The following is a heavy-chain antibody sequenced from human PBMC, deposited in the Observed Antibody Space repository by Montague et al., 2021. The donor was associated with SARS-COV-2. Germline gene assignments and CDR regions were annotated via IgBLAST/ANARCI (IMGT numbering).Heavy chain of an antibody. CDR2: IYHTGST. V-gene: IGHV4-34*01. CDR1: GESFSGHY. Sequence: SETLSLTCAVYGESFSGHYWTWIRQPPGKGLEWIGEIYHTGSTNYNPSLKSRVTISVDTSKNQFSLKLRSVTAADTAVCYCARGRIELSMIVVVMTGASYYMDVWGKGTTVTGPS. D-gene: IGHD3-22*01. CDR3: ARGRIELSMIVVVMTGASYYMDV. J-gene: IGHJ6*03.